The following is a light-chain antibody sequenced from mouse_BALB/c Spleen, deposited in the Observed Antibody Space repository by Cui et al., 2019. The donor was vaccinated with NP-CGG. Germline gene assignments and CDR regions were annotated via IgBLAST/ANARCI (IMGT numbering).Light chain of an antibody. CDR3: ALWYSNHWV. V-gene: IGLV1*01. CDR1: TGAVTTSNY. J-gene: IGLJ1*01. CDR2: GTN. Sequence: QPVVTQESALTTSPGETATLTCRSSTGAVTTSNYANWVQEKPDHLFTGLIGGTNNRTPGVPARFSGSLIGDKAALIITGAQTEDEAIYFCALWYSNHWVFGGGTKLTVL.